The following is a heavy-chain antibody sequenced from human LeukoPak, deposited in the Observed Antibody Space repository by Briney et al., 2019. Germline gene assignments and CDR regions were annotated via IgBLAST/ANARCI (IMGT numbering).Heavy chain of an antibody. Sequence: GGSLRLSCAASGFTFSDTWMHWVRQAPGKGLVWVSRIRSDGSDTRYAESVKGRFTISRDNAKNTLYLQMNSLRAEDTAVYYCARGNVDTAMAPPDDYWGQGTLVTVSS. V-gene: IGHV3-74*01. CDR1: GFTFSDTW. CDR2: IRSDGSDT. J-gene: IGHJ4*02. D-gene: IGHD5-18*01. CDR3: ARGNVDTAMAPPDDY.